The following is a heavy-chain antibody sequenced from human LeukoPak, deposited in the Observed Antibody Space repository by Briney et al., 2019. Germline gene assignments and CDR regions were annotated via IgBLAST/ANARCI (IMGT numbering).Heavy chain of an antibody. CDR3: ASLRSLMTLAGLDS. CDR2: MYYSGST. J-gene: IGHJ4*02. V-gene: IGHV4-39*01. D-gene: IGHD6-19*01. CDR1: GGSISGSNYY. Sequence: SETLSLTCTVSGGSISGSNYYWGWIRQPPGKGLEWIASMYYSGSTFYNPSLKSRVTISVDTSKNQFSLRLSSVTAADTAVYYCASLRSLMTLAGLDSWGQGTLVTVSS.